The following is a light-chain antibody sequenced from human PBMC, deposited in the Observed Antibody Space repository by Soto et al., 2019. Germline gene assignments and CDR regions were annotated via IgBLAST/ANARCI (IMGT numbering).Light chain of an antibody. CDR2: GAS. Sequence: VLTQSPCTLSPPRGERAPLCCRASQSVSNNYLAWYQQKPGQAPRLLIYGASNRATGIPDRFSGSGSGTDFTLTISRLEPEDFAVYYCQQYGSSGTFGQGTKVAIK. CDR3: QQYGSSGT. V-gene: IGKV3-20*01. J-gene: IGKJ1*01. CDR1: QSVSNNY.